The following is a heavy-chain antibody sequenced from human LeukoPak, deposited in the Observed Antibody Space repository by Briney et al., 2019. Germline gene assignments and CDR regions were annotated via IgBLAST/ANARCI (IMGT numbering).Heavy chain of an antibody. CDR2: IIPIFGTA. J-gene: IGHJ4*02. V-gene: IGHV1-69*05. Sequence: SVKVSCKASGGTFSSYAISWVRQAPGQGLEWMGRIIPIFGTANYAQKFQGRVTMARDTSISTAYMELSRLRSDDTAVYYCASGDSSGYYYYWGQGTLVTVSS. D-gene: IGHD3-22*01. CDR3: ASGDSSGYYYY. CDR1: GGTFSSYA.